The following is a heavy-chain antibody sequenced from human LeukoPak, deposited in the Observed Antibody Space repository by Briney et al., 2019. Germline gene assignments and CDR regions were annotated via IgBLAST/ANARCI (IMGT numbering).Heavy chain of an antibody. Sequence: SETLSLTCTVSGGSISSYYWSWIRQPPGKGLEWIGYIYYSGSTNYNPSLKSRVTISVDTSKNQFSLRLSSVTAADTAVYYCARANSWYARGSFDYWGQGTLVTVSS. CDR2: IYYSGST. D-gene: IGHD6-13*01. V-gene: IGHV4-59*01. CDR1: GGSISSYY. J-gene: IGHJ4*02. CDR3: ARANSWYARGSFDY.